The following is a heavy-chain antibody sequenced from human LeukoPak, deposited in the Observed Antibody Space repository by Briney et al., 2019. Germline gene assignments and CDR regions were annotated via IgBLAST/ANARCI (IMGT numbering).Heavy chain of an antibody. V-gene: IGHV4-61*02. CDR2: IYPLETT. J-gene: IGHJ6*03. CDR3: ARVEKATEVMVRGVIPTSHYYYYMDV. CDR1: GDSVNSGAYY. D-gene: IGHD3-10*01. Sequence: SETLSLTCTVSGDSVNSGAYYWSWLRQPAGKEPEWIGRIYPLETTNYNPSLKSRVAISVDTSKNQFSLKLSSVTAADTAVYYCARVEKATEVMVRGVIPTSHYYYYMDVWGKGTTVTISS.